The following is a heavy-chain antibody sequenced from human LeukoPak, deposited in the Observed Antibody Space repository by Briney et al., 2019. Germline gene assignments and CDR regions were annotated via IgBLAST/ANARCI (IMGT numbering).Heavy chain of an antibody. CDR2: ISYDGSNK. Sequence: GGSLRLSCAASGFTFSSYGMHWVRQAPGKGLEWVAVISYDGSNKYYADSVKGRFTIPRDNSKNTLYLQMNSLRAEDTAVYYCAKVSHYWGQGTLVTVSS. V-gene: IGHV3-30*18. J-gene: IGHJ4*02. CDR3: AKVSHY. CDR1: GFTFSSYG.